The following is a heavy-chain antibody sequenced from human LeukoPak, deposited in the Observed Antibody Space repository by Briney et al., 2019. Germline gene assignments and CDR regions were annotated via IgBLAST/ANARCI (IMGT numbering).Heavy chain of an antibody. V-gene: IGHV3-9*01. CDR3: AKELTRGYSYGNYFDY. CDR1: GFTFSSYA. D-gene: IGHD5-18*01. Sequence: PSGGSLRLSCAASGFTFSSYAMHWVRQAPGKGLEWVSGISWNSGSIGYADSVKGRFTISRDNAKNSLYLQMNSLRAEDTALYYCAKELTRGYSYGNYFDYWGQGTLVTVSS. CDR2: ISWNSGSI. J-gene: IGHJ4*02.